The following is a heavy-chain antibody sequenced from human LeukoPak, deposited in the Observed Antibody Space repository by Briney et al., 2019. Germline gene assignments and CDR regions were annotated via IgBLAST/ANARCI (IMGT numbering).Heavy chain of an antibody. CDR1: GYSFTNYY. Sequence: SVKVSCKAFGYSFTNYYIHWVRQAPGQGLEWMGGIIPIFGTANYAQKFQGRVTITADKSTSTAYMELSSLRSEDTAVYYCARDDHYYYYMDVWGKGTTVTVSS. J-gene: IGHJ6*03. CDR2: IIPIFGTA. V-gene: IGHV1-69*06. CDR3: ARDDHYYYYMDV.